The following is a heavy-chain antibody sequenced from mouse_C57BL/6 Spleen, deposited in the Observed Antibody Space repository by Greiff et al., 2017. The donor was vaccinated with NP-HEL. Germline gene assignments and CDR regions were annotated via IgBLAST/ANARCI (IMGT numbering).Heavy chain of an antibody. D-gene: IGHD2-3*01. CDR2: IYPGDGDT. CDR3: ARLDDGYSFAY. CDR1: GYAFSSSW. Sequence: QVHVKQSGPELVKPGASVKISCKASGYAFSSSWMNWVKQRPGKGLEWIGRIYPGDGDTNYNGKFKGKATLTADKSSSTAYMQLSSLTSEDSAVYFCARLDDGYSFAYWGQGTLVTVSA. J-gene: IGHJ3*01. V-gene: IGHV1-82*01.